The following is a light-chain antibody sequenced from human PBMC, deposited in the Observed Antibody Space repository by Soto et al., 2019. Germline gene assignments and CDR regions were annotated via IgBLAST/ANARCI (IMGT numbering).Light chain of an antibody. CDR2: AAS. CDR1: QSISRY. Sequence: DIQMTHSPSSVSASVGDRVTMACRASQSISRYLNWYQQKPGKAPNLLIYAASSLQSGVPSRFSGSGSGTDFTLTISSLQPEDFATYYCQQSYSTPPTFGGGTKVDIK. J-gene: IGKJ4*01. V-gene: IGKV1-39*01. CDR3: QQSYSTPPT.